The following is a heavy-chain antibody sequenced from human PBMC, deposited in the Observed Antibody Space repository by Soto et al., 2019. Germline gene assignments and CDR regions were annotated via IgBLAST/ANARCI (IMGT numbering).Heavy chain of an antibody. Sequence: QLQLQESGSRLVKSSETLSLTCAVSGDTISTGGYSWAWIRQPPRKPLEWIGHTYHSGNPDYNPSLKSRVIISVDRSRNQFSLQLGSVTAADTAVYYCARETYGEYVGYFDPWGQGTLVTVSS. CDR1: GDTISTGGYS. V-gene: IGHV4-30-2*01. J-gene: IGHJ5*02. D-gene: IGHD4-17*01. CDR3: ARETYGEYVGYFDP. CDR2: TYHSGNP.